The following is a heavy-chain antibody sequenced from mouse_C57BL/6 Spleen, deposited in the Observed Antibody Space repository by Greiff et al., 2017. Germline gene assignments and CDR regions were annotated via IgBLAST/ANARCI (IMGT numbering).Heavy chain of an antibody. CDR3: ARSGYYGSSYGWFAY. D-gene: IGHD1-1*01. V-gene: IGHV1-39*01. Sequence: EVQLQQSGPELVKPGASVKISCKASGYSFTDYNMNWVKQSNGKSLEWIGVINPNYGTTSYNQKFKGKATLTVDQSSSTAYMQLNSLTSEDSAVYYCARSGYYGSSYGWFAYWGQGTLVTVSA. CDR2: INPNYGTT. CDR1: GYSFTDYN. J-gene: IGHJ3*01.